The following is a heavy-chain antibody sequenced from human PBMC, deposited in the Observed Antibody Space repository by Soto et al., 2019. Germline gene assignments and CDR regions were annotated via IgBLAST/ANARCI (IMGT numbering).Heavy chain of an antibody. CDR3: ARVAPDDYRDWSP. CDR1: GGSFSDYY. V-gene: IGHV4-34*01. D-gene: IGHD4-4*01. Sequence: SETLSLTCAVYGGSFSDYYWSWIRQPPGKGLEWIGEINHSGSTNYNPSLKSRVTISVDMSKKQFSLKLSSVTAADTAVYYCARVAPDDYRDWSPWGRGTLVTVSS. CDR2: INHSGST. J-gene: IGHJ5*02.